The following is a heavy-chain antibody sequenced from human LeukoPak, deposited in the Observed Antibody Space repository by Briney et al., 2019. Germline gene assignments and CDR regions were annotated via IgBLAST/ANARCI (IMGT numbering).Heavy chain of an antibody. J-gene: IGHJ5*02. D-gene: IGHD6-13*01. V-gene: IGHV1-2*02. CDR1: GYTFTGYY. CDR3: AREGQQLGNWFDP. CDR2: INPNSGGT. Sequence: AASVKVSCKASGYTFTGYYMHWVRQAPGQGLEWMGWINPNSGGTNYAQKFQGRVTMTRDTSISTAYMELSRLRSDDTAVYYCAREGQQLGNWFDPWGQGTLVTVSS.